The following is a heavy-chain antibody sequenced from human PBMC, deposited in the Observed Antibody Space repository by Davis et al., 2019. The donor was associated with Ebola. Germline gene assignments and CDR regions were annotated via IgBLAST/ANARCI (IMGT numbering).Heavy chain of an antibody. CDR2: ISGRGSTI. J-gene: IGHJ6*02. Sequence: PGGSLRLSCAASGFTFDTYGMSWVRQAPGKGLEWVSVISGRGSTIYYADSVKGRFTISRDNSKNTLYLQMNSLRAEDTAVYYCAKGDFDWLLPPTYGMDVWGQGTTVTVSS. CDR1: GFTFDTYG. V-gene: IGHV3-23*01. CDR3: AKGDFDWLLPPTYGMDV. D-gene: IGHD3-9*01.